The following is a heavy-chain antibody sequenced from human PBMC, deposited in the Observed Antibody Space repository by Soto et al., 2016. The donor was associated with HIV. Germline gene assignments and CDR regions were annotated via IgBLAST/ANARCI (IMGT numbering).Heavy chain of an antibody. CDR2: ISGSADST. Sequence: LESGGGLVQPGGSLRLSRAASGFTFDNYAMTWVRQAPGKGLEWVSTISGSADSTHYADSVKGRFTISRDNSKNTLYLQMHSLTTADTAVYYCAKDRTTTGSYFDAFNLWGQGTMVTVSS. CDR1: GFTFDNYA. J-gene: IGHJ3*01. CDR3: AKDRTTTGSYFDAFNL. D-gene: IGHD3-10*01. V-gene: IGHV3-23*01.